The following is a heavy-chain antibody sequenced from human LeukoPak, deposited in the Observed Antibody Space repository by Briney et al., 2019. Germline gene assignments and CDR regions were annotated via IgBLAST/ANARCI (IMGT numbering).Heavy chain of an antibody. Sequence: SETLSLTCTVSGGSIRGYYWSWIRQPPGKGLEWIGYSYYSGSTDYNPSLKIRVTISVDTSKNQFSLELSSVTAADTAVYHCARGGAFGSGSVYDYWGQGTLVTVSS. CDR3: ARGGAFGSGSVYDY. V-gene: IGHV4-59*01. D-gene: IGHD3-10*01. CDR1: GGSIRGYY. J-gene: IGHJ4*02. CDR2: SYYSGST.